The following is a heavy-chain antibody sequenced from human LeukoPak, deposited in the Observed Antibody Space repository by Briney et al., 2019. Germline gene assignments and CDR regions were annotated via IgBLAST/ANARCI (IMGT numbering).Heavy chain of an antibody. Sequence: GESLKTSCKGSGYSFTSYWIGWVRQMPGKGLEWMGIIYPGDSDNRYSPSFQGQVTISGDKSISTAYLQWSSLKASDTAMYYCARLLLDGPWGSGPYGGNSNTRFDYWGQGTLVTVSS. V-gene: IGHV5-51*01. CDR3: ARLLLDGPWGSGPYGGNSNTRFDY. D-gene: IGHD4-23*01. CDR2: IYPGDSDN. J-gene: IGHJ4*02. CDR1: GYSFTSYW.